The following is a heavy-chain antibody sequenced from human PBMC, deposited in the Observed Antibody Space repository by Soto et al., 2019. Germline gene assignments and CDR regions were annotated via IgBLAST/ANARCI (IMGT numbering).Heavy chain of an antibody. J-gene: IGHJ4*02. V-gene: IGHV3-23*01. CDR1: EFTFSSYA. D-gene: IGHD4-17*01. Sequence: GGSLRLSCAASEFTFSSYAMSWVRQAPGKGLEWVSCISGSGGTTYYADSGKGRFTISRDNSKKTLYLQMNSLRAEDTAVYYCARGGTTVTTRAVLNFWGQGTLVTVSS. CDR2: ISGSGGTT. CDR3: ARGGTTVTTRAVLNF.